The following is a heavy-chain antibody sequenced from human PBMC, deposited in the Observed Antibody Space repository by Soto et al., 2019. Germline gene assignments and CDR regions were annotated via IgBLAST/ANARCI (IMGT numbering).Heavy chain of an antibody. CDR2: IIPIFGTA. CDR3: ASPAYDSSGYPPGYYYGMDV. D-gene: IGHD3-22*01. Sequence: VASVKVSCKASGGTFSSYAISWVRQAPGQGLEWMGGIIPIFGTANYAQKFQGRVTITADESTSTAYMELSSLRSEDTAVYYCASPAYDSSGYPPGYYYGMDVWGQGTTVTVSS. V-gene: IGHV1-69*13. CDR1: GGTFSSYA. J-gene: IGHJ6*02.